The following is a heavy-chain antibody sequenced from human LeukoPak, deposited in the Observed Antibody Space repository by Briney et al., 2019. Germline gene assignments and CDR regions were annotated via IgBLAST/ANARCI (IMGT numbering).Heavy chain of an antibody. CDR1: GFTFSSYW. CDR3: ARDIFRGPVDY. V-gene: IGHV3-74*01. CDR2: IGGDGSRT. J-gene: IGHJ4*02. Sequence: GGSLRLSCAASGFTFSSYWMYWVRQAPGKGLEWVSNIGGDGSRTNYADSVRGRFTISRDNAKNTLYLQMNSLRVEDTAVYYCARDIFRGPVDYWGQGTQVTVSS. D-gene: IGHD3-9*01.